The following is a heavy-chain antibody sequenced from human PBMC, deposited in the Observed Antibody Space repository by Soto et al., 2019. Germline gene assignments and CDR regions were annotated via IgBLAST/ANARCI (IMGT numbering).Heavy chain of an antibody. J-gene: IGHJ6*02. Sequence: SVKVSCKTSGGTFSSYAINWVRQAPGQGLEWMGGIVPLFRTTNYAQKFQGRVTITADTSTYTVYMELSELRSGDTAVYYCARGGYSSTWSNLLDRSGLDVWGQGTTVTV. CDR2: IVPLFRTT. D-gene: IGHD6-13*01. CDR1: GGTFSSYA. CDR3: ARGGYSSTWSNLLDRSGLDV. V-gene: IGHV1-69*06.